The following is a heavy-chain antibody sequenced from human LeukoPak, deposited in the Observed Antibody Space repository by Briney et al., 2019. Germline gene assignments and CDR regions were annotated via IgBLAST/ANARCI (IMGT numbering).Heavy chain of an antibody. Sequence: PSETLSLTCAVYGGSFSGYYWSWIRQPPGKGLEWIGEINHSGSTNYNPSLKSRVTISVDTSKNQFSLKLSSVTAADTAVYYCARGLWIYYDFWSSYSPFDYWGQGTLVTVSS. CDR1: GGSFSGYY. CDR3: ARGLWIYYDFWSSYSPFDY. J-gene: IGHJ4*02. D-gene: IGHD3-3*01. V-gene: IGHV4-34*01. CDR2: INHSGST.